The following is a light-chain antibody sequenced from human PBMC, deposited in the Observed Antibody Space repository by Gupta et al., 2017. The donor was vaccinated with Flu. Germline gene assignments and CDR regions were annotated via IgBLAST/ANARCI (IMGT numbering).Light chain of an antibody. J-gene: IGLJ1*01. CDR1: NIGSNS. CDR3: QVWDDTPDHRYV. Sequence: SYVLTQSPSVSVAPGQTARLTCGGDNIGSNSVHWYQQKPGQAPVLVVYNDDDRPSGIPERFSGSNSGNTATLTITRVEAGDEADYYCQVWDDTPDHRYVFGTGTQVTVL. V-gene: IGLV3-21*02. CDR2: NDD.